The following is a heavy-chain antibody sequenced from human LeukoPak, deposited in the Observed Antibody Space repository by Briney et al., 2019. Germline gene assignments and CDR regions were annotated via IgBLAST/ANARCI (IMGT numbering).Heavy chain of an antibody. V-gene: IGHV3-23*01. CDR1: GFTFSSHA. Sequence: GGSLRLSCAASGFTFSSHAMNWIRQAPGKGLEWVSGINSGGGSTYYADSVKGRFTISRDNSKNTLYLQMNSLRGEDTAVFYCAKRLEVVATTIDYWGQGTLVTVSS. CDR2: INSGGGST. J-gene: IGHJ4*02. D-gene: IGHD5-12*01. CDR3: AKRLEVVATTIDY.